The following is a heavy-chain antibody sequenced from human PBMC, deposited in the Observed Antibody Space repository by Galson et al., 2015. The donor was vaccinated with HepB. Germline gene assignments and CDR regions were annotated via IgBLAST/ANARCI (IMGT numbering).Heavy chain of an antibody. D-gene: IGHD1/OR15-1a*01. Sequence: SCAASGFTFDTYSLIWVRQAPGQGLQWVSAISGNSAYIYYADSVKGRFTISRDNAKNSLYLQMNSLRAEDTAIYYCASRTRFRTGSGPEDYWGQGTLVTVSS. CDR2: ISGNSAYI. CDR1: GFTFDTYS. V-gene: IGHV3-21*01. J-gene: IGHJ4*02. CDR3: ASRTRFRTGSGPEDY.